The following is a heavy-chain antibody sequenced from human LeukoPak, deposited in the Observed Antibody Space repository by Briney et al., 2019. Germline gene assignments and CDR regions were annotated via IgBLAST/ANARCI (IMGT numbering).Heavy chain of an antibody. CDR2: INPSGGST. Sequence: RASVKVSCKASGYTFTTYYIHWVRQAPGQGLEWMAIINPSGGSTSYAQKFQGRVTMTRDTSTSTVYMELSSLRPEDTAVYYCARGYGDYLDYWGQGTLVTVSS. D-gene: IGHD4-17*01. J-gene: IGHJ4*02. CDR3: ARGYGDYLDY. V-gene: IGHV1-46*01. CDR1: GYTFTTYY.